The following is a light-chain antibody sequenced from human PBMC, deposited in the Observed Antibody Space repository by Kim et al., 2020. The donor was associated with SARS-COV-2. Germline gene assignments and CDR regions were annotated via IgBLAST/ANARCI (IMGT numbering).Light chain of an antibody. J-gene: IGKJ1*01. CDR3: QQANSFPPWT. V-gene: IGKV1-12*01. CDR2: GAS. Sequence: IQLTQSPSSVSASVGDRVTITCRASQDINTWLGWYQQKPGKAPKLLIYGASNLQSGVPSRFSGSGSGTDFPLTISRLQPDDCATYYCQQANSFPPWTFGQGTKLEIK. CDR1: QDINTW.